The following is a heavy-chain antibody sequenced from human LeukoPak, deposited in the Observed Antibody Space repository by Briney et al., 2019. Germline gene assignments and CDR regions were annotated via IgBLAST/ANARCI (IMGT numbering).Heavy chain of an antibody. CDR1: GFTFSSYA. CDR2: ISGSGGST. D-gene: IGHD6-19*01. V-gene: IGHV3-23*01. CDR3: AKEFPGIPVAGPVDY. J-gene: IGHJ4*02. Sequence: GGSLRLSCAVSGFTFSSYAMSWVRQAPGKGLEWVSGISGSGGSTYYADSVKGRLTISRDNSKYTLYLQMNSLRAEDTALYYCAKEFPGIPVAGPVDYWGQGTLVTVSP.